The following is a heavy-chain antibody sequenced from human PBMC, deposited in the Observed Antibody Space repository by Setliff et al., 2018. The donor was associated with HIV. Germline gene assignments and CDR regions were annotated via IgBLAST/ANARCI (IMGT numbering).Heavy chain of an antibody. CDR2: VFHAGDT. Sequence: SETLSLTCIVSGASFTDHYWSWIQQPPGKGLEWIGYVFHAGDTAYNPSLESRVTISLDRSKNQFALQMTSVTTADTAVYYCARGGVTAVWDLTDWGQGILVTVSS. V-gene: IGHV4-59*11. J-gene: IGHJ4*02. CDR1: GASFTDHY. D-gene: IGHD2-21*02. CDR3: ARGGVTAVWDLTD.